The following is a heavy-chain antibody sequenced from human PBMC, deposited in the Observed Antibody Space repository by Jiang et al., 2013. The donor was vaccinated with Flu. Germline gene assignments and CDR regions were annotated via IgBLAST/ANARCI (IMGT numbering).Heavy chain of an antibody. J-gene: IGHJ4*02. D-gene: IGHD6-13*01. CDR2: GGST. V-gene: IGHV1-46*01. Sequence: GGSTSYAQKFQGRVTMTRDTSTSTVYMELSSLRSEDTAVYYCATGADSSSWYYFDYWGQGTLVTVSS. CDR3: ATGADSSSWYYFDY.